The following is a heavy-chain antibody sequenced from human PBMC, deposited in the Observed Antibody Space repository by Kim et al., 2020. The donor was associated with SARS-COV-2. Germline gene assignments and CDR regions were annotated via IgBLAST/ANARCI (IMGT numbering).Heavy chain of an antibody. J-gene: IGHJ6*04. CDR3: PSGRYCSRASCLYGIHV. CDR2: TYIGGNT. CDR1: EFIVSDNY. Sequence: GGSLRLSCAAFEFIVSDNYLTWVRQAPGKGLEWVSLTYIGGNTNYADSVKGRFTISRDNTKNTLYLQMNSLRGEDTAVYYCPSGRYCSRASCLYGIHVWGKGTTINVPA. V-gene: IGHV3-66*02. D-gene: IGHD2-15*01.